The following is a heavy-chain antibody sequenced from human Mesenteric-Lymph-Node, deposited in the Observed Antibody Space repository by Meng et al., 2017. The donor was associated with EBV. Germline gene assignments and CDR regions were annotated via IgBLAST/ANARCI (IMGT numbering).Heavy chain of an antibody. J-gene: IGHJ4*02. CDR2: INTNTGYP. V-gene: IGHV7-4-1*02. CDR1: GYTFNTYA. Sequence: QVPVVQSGSGLKKPGASVKVSCKASGYTFNTYAMNWVRQAPGQGLEWMGWINTNTGYPTYARVFRGRFVFSLDTSVSTAYLQVSSLKAEDTAVYYCARGLPYGDYGVDSWGQGTLVTVSS. D-gene: IGHD4-17*01. CDR3: ARGLPYGDYGVDS.